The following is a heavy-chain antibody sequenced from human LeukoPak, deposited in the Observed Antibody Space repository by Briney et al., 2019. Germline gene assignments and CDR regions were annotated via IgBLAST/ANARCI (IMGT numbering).Heavy chain of an antibody. V-gene: IGHV4-34*01. J-gene: IGHJ4*02. CDR1: GGSFSGYY. CDR3: ARVGLNSRVQFFDY. D-gene: IGHD3-10*01. CDR2: INHSGST. Sequence: PSETLSLTCAVYGGSFSGYYWSWIRQPPGKGLEWIGEINHSGSTNYNPSLKSRATISVDTSKNQFSLKLSSVTAADTAVYYCARVGLNSRVQFFDYWGQGTLVTVSS.